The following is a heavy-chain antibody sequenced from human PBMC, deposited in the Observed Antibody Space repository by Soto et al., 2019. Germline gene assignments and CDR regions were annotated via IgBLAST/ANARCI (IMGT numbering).Heavy chain of an antibody. J-gene: IGHJ6*03. CDR2: ISYDGSNK. D-gene: IGHD2-2*01. CDR3: AKTGEEYCSSTSCYRRGYYYYYMDV. Sequence: GGSLRLSCAASGFTFSSYGMHWVRQAPGKGLEWVAVISYDGSNKYYADSVKGRFTISRDNSKNTLYLQMNSLRAEDTAVYYCAKTGEEYCSSTSCYRRGYYYYYMDVWGKGTTVTVSS. CDR1: GFTFSSYG. V-gene: IGHV3-30*18.